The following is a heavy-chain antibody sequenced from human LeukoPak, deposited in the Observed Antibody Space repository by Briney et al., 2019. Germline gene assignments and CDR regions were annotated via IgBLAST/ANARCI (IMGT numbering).Heavy chain of an antibody. CDR3: ARTPYSGSDRYYYYGMDV. Sequence: ASVKVSCKVSGYTLTELSMHWVRQAPGKGLEWMGGFDPEDGETIYAQKFQGRVTMTEDTSTDTAYMELSSLRSEDTAVYYCARTPYSGSDRYYYYGMDVWGQGTTVTVSS. CDR2: FDPEDGET. J-gene: IGHJ6*02. V-gene: IGHV1-24*01. CDR1: GYTLTELS. D-gene: IGHD5-12*01.